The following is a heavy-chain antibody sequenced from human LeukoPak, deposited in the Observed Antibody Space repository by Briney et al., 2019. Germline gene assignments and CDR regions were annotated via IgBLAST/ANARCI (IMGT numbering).Heavy chain of an antibody. CDR1: GGSFSGYY. Sequence: PSETLSLTCAVYGGSFSGYYWSWIRQPPGKGLEWIGEINHSGSTNYNPSLKSRVTISVDTSKNQFSLKLSSVTAADTAVYYCARDAYYYGMDAWGQGTTVTVSS. J-gene: IGHJ6*02. CDR2: INHSGST. V-gene: IGHV4-34*01. CDR3: ARDAYYYGMDA.